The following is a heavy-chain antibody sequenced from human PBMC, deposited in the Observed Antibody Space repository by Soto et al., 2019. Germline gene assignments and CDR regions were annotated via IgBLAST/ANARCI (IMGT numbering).Heavy chain of an antibody. J-gene: IGHJ6*02. Sequence: PGGSLRLSCAASGFTFSSYWMHWVRQAPGKGLVWVSRINSDGSSTSYADSVKGRFTISRDNAKNTLYLQMNSLRAEDTAVYYCARVRPPVTTYPYYYYGMDVWGQGTTVTVSS. CDR2: INSDGSST. V-gene: IGHV3-74*01. CDR3: ARVRPPVTTYPYYYYGMDV. CDR1: GFTFSSYW. D-gene: IGHD4-17*01.